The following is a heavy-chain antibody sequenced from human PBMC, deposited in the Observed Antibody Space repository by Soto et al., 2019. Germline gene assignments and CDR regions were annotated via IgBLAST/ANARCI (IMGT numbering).Heavy chain of an antibody. J-gene: IGHJ4*02. CDR3: AKNPGYYYDSTGYHFDY. Sequence: GGSLRLSCAASGFTFSSDWMHWVRQAPGKGLVWVSRINTDGSDTSYADSVKGRFTISRDNSKNTLYLQMNSLRAEDTAVYYCAKNPGYYYDSTGYHFDYWGQGT. CDR2: INTDGSDT. D-gene: IGHD3-22*01. CDR1: GFTFSSDW. V-gene: IGHV3-74*01.